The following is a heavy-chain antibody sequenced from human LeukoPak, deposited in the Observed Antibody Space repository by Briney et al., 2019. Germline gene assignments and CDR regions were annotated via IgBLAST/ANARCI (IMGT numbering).Heavy chain of an antibody. Sequence: GASVKVSCKASGYTFTAYYIHWVRQAPGQGLEWTGWINPNSGGTNYAQKFQGRVTMTRDTSITTAYMEVRSDDTAVYYCARSYSSGFIFALWGQGTLVSVSS. CDR3: ARSYSSGFIFAL. CDR2: INPNSGGT. CDR1: GYTFTAYY. D-gene: IGHD6-19*01. J-gene: IGHJ4*02. V-gene: IGHV1-2*02.